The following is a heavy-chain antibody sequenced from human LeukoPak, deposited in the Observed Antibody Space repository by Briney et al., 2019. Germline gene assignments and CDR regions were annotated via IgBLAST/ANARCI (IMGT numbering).Heavy chain of an antibody. J-gene: IGHJ4*02. CDR1: GFTFSSYA. Sequence: GRSLRLSCAASGFTFSSYAMHWVRQAPGKGLEWVAVISYDGSNKYYADSVKGRFTISRDNSKNTLYLQMNSLRAEDTAVYYCAREGSGANSLAYWGQGTLVTVSS. CDR3: AREGSGANSLAY. D-gene: IGHD4/OR15-4a*01. CDR2: ISYDGSNK. V-gene: IGHV3-30-3*01.